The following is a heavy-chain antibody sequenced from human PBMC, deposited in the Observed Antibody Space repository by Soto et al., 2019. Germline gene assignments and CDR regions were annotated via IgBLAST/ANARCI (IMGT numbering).Heavy chain of an antibody. V-gene: IGHV4-39*01. CDR1: GGSISSSSYY. CDR3: SVGENYYYYMDV. J-gene: IGHJ6*03. CDR2: MYYSGST. D-gene: IGHD3-10*01. Sequence: QLQLQESGPGLVKPSETLSLTCTVSGGSISSSSYYWGWIRQPPGKGLEWIGFMYYSGSTYYNPSLKSRVTISVDTSNNQFSLKLSSVTAADTAVYYCSVGENYYYYMDVWGKGTTVTVSS.